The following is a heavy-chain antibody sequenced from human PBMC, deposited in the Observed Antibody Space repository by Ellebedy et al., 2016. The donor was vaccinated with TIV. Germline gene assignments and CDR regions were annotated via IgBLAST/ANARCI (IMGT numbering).Heavy chain of an antibody. J-gene: IGHJ6*02. CDR2: ISYDGTKE. CDR1: GFTFRKYA. V-gene: IGHV3-30*04. CDR3: AREGGGCSGGTCYISFYYAMDV. Sequence: GGSLRLSXAASGFTFRKYAMGWVRQAPGKGLEWVAVISYDGTKEYYSDSVRGRFTISRDNFKNTLYLQMIRLGPDDTGVYYCAREGGGCSGGTCYISFYYAMDVWGQGTTVIVSS. D-gene: IGHD2-15*01.